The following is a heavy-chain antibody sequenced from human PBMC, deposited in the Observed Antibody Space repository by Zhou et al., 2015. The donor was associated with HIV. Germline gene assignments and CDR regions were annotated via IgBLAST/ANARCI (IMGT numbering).Heavy chain of an antibody. Sequence: QVQLVQSGAEVKKPGSSVKVSCKASGGTFSSYTISWVRQAPGQGLEWMGRIIPILGIANYAQKFQGRVTITADKSTSTAYMELSSLRSEDTAVYYCARDGVVVSNTDYYYGMDVWGQGTTVTVSS. CDR1: GGTFSSYT. D-gene: IGHD4-11*01. J-gene: IGHJ6*02. CDR3: ARDGVVVSNTDYYYGMDV. CDR2: IIPILGIA. V-gene: IGHV1-69*08.